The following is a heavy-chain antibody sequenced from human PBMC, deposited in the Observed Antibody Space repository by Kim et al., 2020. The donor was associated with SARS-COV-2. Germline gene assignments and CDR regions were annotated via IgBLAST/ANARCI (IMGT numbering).Heavy chain of an antibody. V-gene: IGHV1-24*01. CDR2: PHPETGDT. CDR3: ATVEYFYDRSGYYFDQ. J-gene: IGHJ4*02. CDR1: AYIFRDFS. D-gene: IGHD3-22*01. Sequence: ASVKVSCKSSAYIFRDFSIHWVRRAPGKGLEWMGGPHPETGDTMSAQIFQGRVTMTEDTSTDTASMKLSSLRSDDTAVYYCATVEYFYDRSGYYFDQWGQSPLVTLPS.